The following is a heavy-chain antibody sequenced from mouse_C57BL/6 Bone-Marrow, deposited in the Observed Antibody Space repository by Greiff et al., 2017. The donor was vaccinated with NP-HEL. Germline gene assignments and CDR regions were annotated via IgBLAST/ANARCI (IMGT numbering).Heavy chain of an antibody. V-gene: IGHV1-81*01. CDR3: ARGDYGPFSV. CDR1: GYTFTSYG. J-gene: IGHJ1*03. CDR2: IYPRSGNT. Sequence: QVQLKESGAELARPGASVKLSCKASGYTFTSYGISWVKQRTGQGLEWIGEIYPRSGNTYYNEKFKGKATLTADKSSSTAYMELRSLTSEDSAVYFCARGDYGPFSVWGTGTTVTVSS. D-gene: IGHD1-1*02.